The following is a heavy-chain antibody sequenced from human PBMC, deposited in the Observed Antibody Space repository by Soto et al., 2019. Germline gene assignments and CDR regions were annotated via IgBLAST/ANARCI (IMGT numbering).Heavy chain of an antibody. CDR2: IGTAGDP. J-gene: IGHJ6*02. CDR3: ARAPPGSLGMDV. CDR1: GFSFSSYD. Sequence: GGSLRLSCAASGFSFSSYDMHWVRQATGRGLEWVSAIGTAGDPYYPGSVKGRFTISRENAKNSLYLQMNSLRAGDTAVYYCARAPPGSLGMDVWGQGTTVTVSS. V-gene: IGHV3-13*05.